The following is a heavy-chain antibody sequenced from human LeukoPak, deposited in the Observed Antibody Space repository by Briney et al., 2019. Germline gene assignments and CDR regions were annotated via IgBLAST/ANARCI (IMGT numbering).Heavy chain of an antibody. CDR1: GLTFSSYA. D-gene: IGHD1-26*01. CDR2: ISGSGGST. Sequence: GSLRLSCAASGLTFSSYAMSWVRQAPGKGLEWVSAISGSGGSTYYADSVKGRFTISRDSSKNTLYLLMNSLRAEDTAIYYCAKSRMGVVGANLDYWGQGTLVTVSS. V-gene: IGHV3-23*01. J-gene: IGHJ4*02. CDR3: AKSRMGVVGANLDY.